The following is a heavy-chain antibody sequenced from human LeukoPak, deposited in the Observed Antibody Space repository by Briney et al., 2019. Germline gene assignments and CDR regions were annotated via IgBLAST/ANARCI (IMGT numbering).Heavy chain of an antibody. D-gene: IGHD1-26*01. Sequence: SETLSLTCTVSGVSIGSYFWSWVRQPPGKGLEWIGYIDNRGSTNYNPSLKSRVTISVDTSKSQFSLKLSSVTAADTAVYYCARGGSYTPYWGQGTLVTVSS. CDR3: ARGGSYTPY. CDR1: GVSIGSYF. V-gene: IGHV4-59*08. CDR2: IDNRGST. J-gene: IGHJ4*02.